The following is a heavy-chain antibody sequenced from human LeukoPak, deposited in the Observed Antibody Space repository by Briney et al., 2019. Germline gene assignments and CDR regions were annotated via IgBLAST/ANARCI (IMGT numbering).Heavy chain of an antibody. Sequence: PSETLSLTCTVSGGSISSYYWSWIRQPPGKGLEWIGYIYYSGSTNYNPSLKSRVTISVDTSKNQFSLKLSSVTAADTAVYYCARISLPGDYGYGMDVWGQGTTVTVSS. CDR2: IYYSGST. CDR3: ARISLPGDYGYGMDV. V-gene: IGHV4-59*01. J-gene: IGHJ6*02. D-gene: IGHD3-16*01. CDR1: GGSISSYY.